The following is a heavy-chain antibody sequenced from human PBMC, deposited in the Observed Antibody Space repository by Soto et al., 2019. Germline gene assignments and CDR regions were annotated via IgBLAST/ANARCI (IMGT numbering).Heavy chain of an antibody. CDR1: GGTFSSYA. CDR3: ARVVDTARAGAFDI. Sequence: SVKVSCKASGGTFSSYAISWVRQAPGQGPEWMGGIIPIFGTANYAQKFQGRVTITADESTSTAYMELSSLRSEDTAVYYCARVVDTARAGAFDIWGQGTMVTVSS. J-gene: IGHJ3*02. CDR2: IIPIFGTA. D-gene: IGHD5-18*01. V-gene: IGHV1-69*13.